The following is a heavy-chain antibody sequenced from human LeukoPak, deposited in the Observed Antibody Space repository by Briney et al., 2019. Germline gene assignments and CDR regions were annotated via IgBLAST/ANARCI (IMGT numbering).Heavy chain of an antibody. CDR2: IHYSGST. J-gene: IGHJ4*02. Sequence: PSETLSLTCTVSGGSISSSSYYWGWIRQPPGKGLEWIGSIHYSGSTYYNPSLKSRVTISVDTSKNQFSLKLSSVTAADTAVYYCARINNWDDDYFDYWGQGTLVTVSS. CDR3: ARINNWDDDYFDY. CDR1: GGSISSSSYY. V-gene: IGHV4-39*07. D-gene: IGHD1-1*01.